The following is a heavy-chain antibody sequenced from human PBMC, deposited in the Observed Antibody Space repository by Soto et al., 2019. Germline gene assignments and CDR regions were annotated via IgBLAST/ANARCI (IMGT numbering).Heavy chain of an antibody. Sequence: AGGSLRLSCAASGFTFSSYAMSWVRQAPGKGLEWVSAVSGSGGSTYDADSVKGRFTISRDNSKNTLYLQMNSLRAEDTAVYYCAKDRKSGSGWYWDYWGQGTLVTVSS. V-gene: IGHV3-23*01. D-gene: IGHD6-19*01. CDR3: AKDRKSGSGWYWDY. J-gene: IGHJ4*02. CDR1: GFTFSSYA. CDR2: VSGSGGST.